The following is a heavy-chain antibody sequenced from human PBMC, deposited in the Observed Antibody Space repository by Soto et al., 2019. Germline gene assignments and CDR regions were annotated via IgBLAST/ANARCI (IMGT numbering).Heavy chain of an antibody. J-gene: IGHJ5*02. V-gene: IGHV3-30*18. D-gene: IGHD6-6*01. CDR3: AKVISIAAPWFDP. CDR1: GFTFSSYG. Sequence: SLRLSCAASGFTFSSYGMHWVRQAPGKGLEWVAVILYDGSNKYYADSVKGRFTISRDNSKNTLYLQMNSLRAEDTAVYYCAKVISIAAPWFDPWGQGTLVTVSS. CDR2: ILYDGSNK.